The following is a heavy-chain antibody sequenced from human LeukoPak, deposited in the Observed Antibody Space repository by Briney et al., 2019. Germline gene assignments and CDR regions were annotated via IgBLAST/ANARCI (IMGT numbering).Heavy chain of an antibody. CDR2: IKSKTVGGTI. Sequence: GGSLRLSCAASGFTFSDYYMSWIRQAPGKGLEWVGRIKSKTVGGTIEYATPVRGRFTISRDDSKNTFYVQMNSLKTEDTAVYYCTTETFWGQGTLVTVSS. V-gene: IGHV3-15*01. J-gene: IGHJ4*02. D-gene: IGHD3-16*01. CDR3: TTETF. CDR1: GFTFSDYY.